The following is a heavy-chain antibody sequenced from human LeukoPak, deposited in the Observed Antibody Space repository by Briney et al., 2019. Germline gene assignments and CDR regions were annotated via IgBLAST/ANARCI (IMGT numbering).Heavy chain of an antibody. Sequence: ASVRVSSMAPGYISTDYYIRWVRQAPGQGLEWMGWINPKSGGTNYAQKFQGRVTMTRDTSISTGHMELSRLRTDDTAVYYCASAAFWSAYFPHWGQGRLVTVSS. CDR1: GYISTDYY. CDR2: INPKSGGT. V-gene: IGHV1-2*02. J-gene: IGHJ1*01. CDR3: ASAAFWSAYFPH. D-gene: IGHD3-3*01.